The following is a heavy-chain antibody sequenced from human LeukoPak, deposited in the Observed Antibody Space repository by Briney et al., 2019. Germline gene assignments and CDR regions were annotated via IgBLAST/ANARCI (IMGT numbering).Heavy chain of an antibody. D-gene: IGHD3-22*01. J-gene: IGHJ4*02. CDR2: ISRSSSYI. CDR3: AREVNYYDSSGYHGGYFDY. CDR1: GFTFSSYS. Sequence: AGGSLRLSCAASGFTFSSYSMNWVRQAPGKGLEWVSSISRSSSYIYYADSVKGRFTISRDNAKNSLYLQMNSLRAEDTAVYYCAREVNYYDSSGYHGGYFDYWGQGTLVTVSS. V-gene: IGHV3-21*01.